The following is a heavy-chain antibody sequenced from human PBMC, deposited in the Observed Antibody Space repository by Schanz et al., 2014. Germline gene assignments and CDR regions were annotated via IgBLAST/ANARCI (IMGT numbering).Heavy chain of an antibody. CDR3: AKGRGGTSSEGLDQYYGMDV. D-gene: IGHD6-6*01. Sequence: EVLLVESGGGLVTPGESLRLSCAASGFTFSSYSMNWVRQAPGKGLEWVSVISGSGDHTHYADSVKGRFTISRDTSGNTLYLQMNSLTGEDTAVYFCAKGRGGTSSEGLDQYYGMDVWGQGTTVTVSS. CDR1: GFTFSSYS. CDR2: ISGSGDHT. J-gene: IGHJ6*02. V-gene: IGHV3-21*02.